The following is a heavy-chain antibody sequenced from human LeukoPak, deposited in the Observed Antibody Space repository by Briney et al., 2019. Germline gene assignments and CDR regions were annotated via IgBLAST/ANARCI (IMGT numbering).Heavy chain of an antibody. J-gene: IGHJ6*02. CDR2: IYYSGST. CDR3: ASSTYYDFWSGYLGYYYGMDV. CDR1: GGSISSSSYY. Sequence: SETLSLTCTVSGGSISSSSYYWSWIRQPPGKGLEWIGYIYYSGSTNYNPSLKSRVTISVDTSKNQFSLKQSSVTAADTAVYHCASSTYYDFWSGYLGYYYGMDVWGQGTTVTVSS. D-gene: IGHD3-3*01. V-gene: IGHV4-61*01.